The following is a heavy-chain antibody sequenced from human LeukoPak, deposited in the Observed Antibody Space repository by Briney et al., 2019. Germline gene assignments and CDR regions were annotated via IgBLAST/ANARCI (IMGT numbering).Heavy chain of an antibody. CDR3: AKAVAAPGAFDI. CDR2: ISWDSNST. J-gene: IGHJ3*02. CDR1: GFTFDEYA. V-gene: IGHV3-9*01. Sequence: GGSLRLSCAASGFTFDEYAIHWVRQAPGKGLEWVSGISWDSNSTIYADSVKGRFTISRDNAKNSLYLQMNSLRADDTALYYCAKAVAAPGAFDIWGQGTVVTVSS. D-gene: IGHD6-19*01.